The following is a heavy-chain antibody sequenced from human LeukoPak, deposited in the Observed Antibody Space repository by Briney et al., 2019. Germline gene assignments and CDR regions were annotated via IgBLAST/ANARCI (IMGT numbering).Heavy chain of an antibody. CDR2: IYWNNDK. CDR3: AHSVLDYYDSSGYQDSFFDY. CDR1: GFSLSTSGVG. D-gene: IGHD3-22*01. V-gene: IGHV2-5*01. J-gene: IGHJ4*02. Sequence: SGPTVVKPTQTLTLICTFSGFSLSTSGVGVGWICQLPVKALEWLSLIYWNNDKRYSPSLKTRLTLTKDTSKNQEVITMTNMDPVNTATYYGAHSVLDYYDSSGYQDSFFDYWGQGTLVTVSS.